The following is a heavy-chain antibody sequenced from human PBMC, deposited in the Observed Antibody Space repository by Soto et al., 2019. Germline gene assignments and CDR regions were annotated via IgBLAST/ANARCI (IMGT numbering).Heavy chain of an antibody. Sequence: QVQLVQSGAEVQKPGASVKVTCKASGYSFTDYGIHWVRQAPGQRLEWMAWINTDNGNTKYSQQLPGRVTITRDTSASTAYMEVSSLRSEDTAVYYCAREGLTTALDYWGQGTLVTVSS. CDR2: INTDNGNT. CDR1: GYSFTDYG. J-gene: IGHJ4*02. CDR3: AREGLTTALDY. V-gene: IGHV1-3*04. D-gene: IGHD2-21*02.